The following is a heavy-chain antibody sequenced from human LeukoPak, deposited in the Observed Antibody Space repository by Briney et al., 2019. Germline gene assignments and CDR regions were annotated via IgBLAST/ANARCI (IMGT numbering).Heavy chain of an antibody. V-gene: IGHV4-31*03. CDR3: ARCSHDFRSGYYIDP. CDR1: GGSISSGGYY. Sequence: SQTLSLTCTVSGGSISSGGYYWSWIRQHPGKGLEWIGYIYYSGSTYYNPSLKSRVTISVDTSKNQFSLKLSSVTAADTAVYYCARCSHDFRSGYYIDPWGQGTLVTVSS. D-gene: IGHD3-3*01. CDR2: IYYSGST. J-gene: IGHJ5*02.